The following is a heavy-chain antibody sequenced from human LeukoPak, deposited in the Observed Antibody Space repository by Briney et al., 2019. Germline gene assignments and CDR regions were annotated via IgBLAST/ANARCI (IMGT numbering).Heavy chain of an antibody. J-gene: IGHJ6*03. V-gene: IGHV3-73*01. D-gene: IGHD2-2*01. CDR1: GFTFSGSA. Sequence: GESLKLSCAGSGFTFSGSAMHWVRQASGKGLGWVGRIRSKANSYATAYAASVKGRFTISRDDSKNTAYLQMNSLKTEDTAVYYCTSSPSLGYCSSTSCYSYYYMDVWGKGTTVTVSS. CDR2: IRSKANSYAT. CDR3: TSSPSLGYCSSTSCYSYYYMDV.